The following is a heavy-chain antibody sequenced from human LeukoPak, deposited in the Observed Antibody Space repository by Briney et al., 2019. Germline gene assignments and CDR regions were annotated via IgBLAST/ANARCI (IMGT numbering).Heavy chain of an antibody. CDR1: GFTFSSYA. D-gene: IGHD1-7*01. CDR3: AKETQEAGPASFEL. V-gene: IGHV3-23*01. CDR2: ISGSGGST. J-gene: IGHJ4*02. Sequence: GGSLRLSCAASGFTFSSYAMSWVRQAPGKGLEWVSAISGSGGSTYYADSVKGRFTISRDNSKNTLYLQMNSLSAEHTSVYHCAKETQEAGPASFELWGRGTLVTVSS.